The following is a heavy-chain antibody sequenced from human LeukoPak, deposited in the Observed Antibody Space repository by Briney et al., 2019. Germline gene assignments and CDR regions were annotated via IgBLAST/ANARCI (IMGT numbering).Heavy chain of an antibody. CDR1: GFTFSTYA. D-gene: IGHD2-15*01. V-gene: IGHV3-64D*09. CDR2: ISSNGGST. Sequence: GGSLRLSCSASGFTFSTYAMHWVRQAPGKGLEYVSSISSNGGSTYYADSVKGRVTISRDNSQNTLYLQMSSLRTEDTAVYYCVRKYCSGGSCQFDPWGQGTLVTSSS. J-gene: IGHJ5*02. CDR3: VRKYCSGGSCQFDP.